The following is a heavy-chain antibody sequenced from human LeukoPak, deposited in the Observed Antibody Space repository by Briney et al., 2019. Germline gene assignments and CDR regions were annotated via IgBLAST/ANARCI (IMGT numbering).Heavy chain of an antibody. D-gene: IGHD5-18*01. CDR3: ARDLDRGYSYGRFDP. Sequence: GASVKVSCKASGYTFTSYGISWVRQAPGQGLEWMGWISAYNGNTNDAQKLQGRVTMTTDTSTSTAYMELRSLRSDDTAVYYCARDLDRGYSYGRFDPWGQGTLVTVSP. J-gene: IGHJ5*02. V-gene: IGHV1-18*01. CDR2: ISAYNGNT. CDR1: GYTFTSYG.